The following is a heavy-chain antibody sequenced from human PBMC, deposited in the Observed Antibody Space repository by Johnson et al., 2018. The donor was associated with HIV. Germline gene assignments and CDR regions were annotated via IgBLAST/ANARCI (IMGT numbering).Heavy chain of an antibody. CDR2: IYSGGST. V-gene: IGHV3-66*01. Sequence: VQLVESGGGLVQPGGSLRLSCAASGFTVSSNYTSWVRQAPGKGLEWVSVIYSGGSTYYADSVKGRFTISRDNSKNTLYLQMNSLRAEDTAVYYCAKDRCYVSSGPDAFDIWCQGTMVTVSS. J-gene: IGHJ3*02. CDR3: AKDRCYVSSGPDAFDI. D-gene: IGHD3-22*01. CDR1: GFTVSSNY.